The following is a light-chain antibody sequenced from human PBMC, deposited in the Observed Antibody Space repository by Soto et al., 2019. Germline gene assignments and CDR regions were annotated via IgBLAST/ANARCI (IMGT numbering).Light chain of an antibody. Sequence: QLVLTQSPSASASLGASVKLTCTLSSGHSNFAIAWHQQQPEKGPRYLMKLNSDGSHSKGDGISDRFSGSSSGAERHLTISSLQSEDEADYYCQTWGTGIVVFGGGTKLTVL. CDR1: SGHSNFA. V-gene: IGLV4-69*01. CDR2: LNSDGSH. J-gene: IGLJ2*01. CDR3: QTWGTGIVV.